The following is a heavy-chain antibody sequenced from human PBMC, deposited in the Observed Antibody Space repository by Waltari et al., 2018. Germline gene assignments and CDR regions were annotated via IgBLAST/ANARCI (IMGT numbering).Heavy chain of an antibody. Sequence: EVQLLESGGTLVQPGGSLSLSCAASGFTFTNYAMNWVRQVPGKGLEWVSGIGGGGETYYADSVKGRFVISRDNSKSTLYLQMNSLRTEDTALYYCAKFVLPVGSGLYGLGVWGQGTTVTVSS. CDR2: IGGGGET. V-gene: IGHV3-23*01. D-gene: IGHD3-10*01. CDR1: GFTFTNYA. CDR3: AKFVLPVGSGLYGLGV. J-gene: IGHJ6*02.